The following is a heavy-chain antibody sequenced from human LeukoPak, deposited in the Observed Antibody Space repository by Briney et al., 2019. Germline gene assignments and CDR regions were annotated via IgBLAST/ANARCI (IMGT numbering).Heavy chain of an antibody. D-gene: IGHD3-22*01. J-gene: IGHJ4*02. CDR2: INNSGST. CDR3: ARVYDSSAGAPY. Sequence: SETLSLTCAVYGGSFSGYYWNWIRQPPGKGLEWIGEINNSGSTNYNPSLKSRVTISRDTSKNQFSLKLSSVTAADTAVYYCARVYDSSAGAPYWGQGTLVTVSS. CDR1: GGSFSGYY. V-gene: IGHV4-34*01.